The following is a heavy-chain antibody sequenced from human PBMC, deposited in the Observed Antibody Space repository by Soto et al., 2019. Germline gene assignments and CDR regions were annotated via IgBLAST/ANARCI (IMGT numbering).Heavy chain of an antibody. J-gene: IGHJ4*02. CDR3: ARNWAAVTTYYFDY. V-gene: IGHV1-8*01. D-gene: IGHD4-17*01. Sequence: QVQLVQSGAEVKKPGASVKVSCKASGYTFTSYDINWVRQATGQGLEWMGWMNPNSGNTGYAQKFQGRVTLTRNTYISTAYMEMSSLRSEDTAVYYCARNWAAVTTYYFDYWGQGTLVTVSS. CDR1: GYTFTSYD. CDR2: MNPNSGNT.